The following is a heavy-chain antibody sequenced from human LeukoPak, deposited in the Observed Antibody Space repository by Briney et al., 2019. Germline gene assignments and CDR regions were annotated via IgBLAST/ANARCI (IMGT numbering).Heavy chain of an antibody. CDR2: IYSGGST. V-gene: IGHV3-53*01. Sequence: GGSLRLSCAASGFTVSSNYMSWVRQAPGKGLEWVSVIYSGGSTYYADSVKGRFTISRDNSKNTLYLQMNSLRAEDTAVYYCARGRTYYYDSSVLDYWGQGTLVTVSS. CDR1: GFTVSSNY. CDR3: ARGRTYYYDSSVLDY. D-gene: IGHD3-22*01. J-gene: IGHJ4*02.